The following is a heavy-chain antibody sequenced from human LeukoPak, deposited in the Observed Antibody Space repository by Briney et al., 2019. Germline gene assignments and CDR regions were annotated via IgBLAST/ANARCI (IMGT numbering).Heavy chain of an antibody. D-gene: IGHD6-19*01. J-gene: IGHJ5*02. CDR2: INPKSGAA. Sequence: ASVKVSCKASGYIFSDYYMHWVRQAPGQGLEWLGWINPKSGAADYAQQFRGRVTMTRDTSINTDYMELRRLRSDDTAVYYCARAPQLRQWLVKGGFDPWGQGTLVTVSS. V-gene: IGHV1-2*02. CDR3: ARAPQLRQWLVKGGFDP. CDR1: GYIFSDYY.